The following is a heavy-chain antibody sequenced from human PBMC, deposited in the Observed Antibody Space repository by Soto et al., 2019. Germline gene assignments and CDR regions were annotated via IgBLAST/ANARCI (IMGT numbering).Heavy chain of an antibody. CDR2: IRGSGGST. Sequence: EVQLLESGGGLVQPGGSLRLSCAASGFTFSSYAMSWVRQAPGKGLEWVSAIRGSGGSTYYADSVRGRFIISRDNAKNSLYLQMNSLRDEDTAVYYCARVGQQLARGVTGPDPWGQGTLVTVSS. D-gene: IGHD6-13*01. CDR3: ARVGQQLARGVTGPDP. V-gene: IGHV3-23*01. J-gene: IGHJ5*02. CDR1: GFTFSSYA.